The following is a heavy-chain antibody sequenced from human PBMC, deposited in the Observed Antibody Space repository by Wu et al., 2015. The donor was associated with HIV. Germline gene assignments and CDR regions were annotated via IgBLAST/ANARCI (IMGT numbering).Heavy chain of an antibody. J-gene: IGHJ4*02. V-gene: IGHV1-69*01. Sequence: QVQLVQSGTEVKKPGSSVKVSCKASGGIFSSYAISWVRQAPGQGLEWMGGIIPIFGTANYAQKFQGRVTITTDESTSTAYMELSSLRSEDTAVYYCARPSRTSTYYYDSSGYSDWGQGTLVTVSS. CDR2: IIPIFGTA. D-gene: IGHD3-22*01. CDR1: GGIFSSYA. CDR3: ARPSRTSTYYYDSSGYSD.